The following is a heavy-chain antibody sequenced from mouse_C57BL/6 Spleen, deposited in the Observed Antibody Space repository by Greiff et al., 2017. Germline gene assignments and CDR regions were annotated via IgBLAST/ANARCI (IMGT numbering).Heavy chain of an antibody. CDR1: GYSFTDYN. CDR3: ARPHYYGSSLFAY. Sequence: VQLKESGPELVKPGASVKISCKASGYSFTDYNMNWVKQSNGKSLEWIGVINPNYGTTSYNQKFKGKATLTVDQSSSTAYMQLNSLTSEDSAVYYCARPHYYGSSLFAYWGQGTLVTVSA. D-gene: IGHD1-1*01. CDR2: INPNYGTT. J-gene: IGHJ3*01. V-gene: IGHV1-39*01.